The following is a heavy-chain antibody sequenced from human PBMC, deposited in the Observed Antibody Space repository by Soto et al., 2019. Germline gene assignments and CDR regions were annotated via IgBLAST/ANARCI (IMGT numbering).Heavy chain of an antibody. CDR2: IYYSGST. Sequence: PSETLSLTCTVSCGSIRSGDYYWNWIRQPPGKGLEWTGYIYYSGSTYYNPSLKSRVTISVDTSKNQFSLKLSSVTAADTAVYYCARGTLRYSYGYHYYYGMDVWGQGTTVTVSS. D-gene: IGHD5-18*01. CDR3: ARGTLRYSYGYHYYYGMDV. V-gene: IGHV4-30-4*01. CDR1: CGSIRSGDYY. J-gene: IGHJ6*02.